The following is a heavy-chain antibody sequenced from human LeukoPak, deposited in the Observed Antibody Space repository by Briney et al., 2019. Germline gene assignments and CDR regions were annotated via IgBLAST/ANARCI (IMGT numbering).Heavy chain of an antibody. CDR3: ARLESGPYSSGLFDY. J-gene: IGHJ4*02. CDR2: IYYSGST. Sequence: NPSETLSLTCTVSGGSISSYYWSWIRQPPGKGLEWIGYIYYSGSTNYNPSLKSRVTISVDTSKNQFSLKLSSVTAADTAVYYCARLESGPYSSGLFDYWGQGTLVTVSS. CDR1: GGSISSYY. V-gene: IGHV4-59*08. D-gene: IGHD6-19*01.